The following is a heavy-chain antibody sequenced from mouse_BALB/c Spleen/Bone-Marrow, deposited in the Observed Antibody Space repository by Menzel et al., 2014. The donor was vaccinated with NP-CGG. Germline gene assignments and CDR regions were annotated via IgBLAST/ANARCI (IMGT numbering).Heavy chain of an antibody. V-gene: IGHV2-9*02. CDR3: AREGGYYYGSRAAWFAY. CDR1: GFSLTSYG. Sequence: VHLVESGPGLVAPSQTLSISCTVSGFSLTSYGVHWVRQPPGKGLEWLGVIWACGSTNYNSALMSRLSISKDNAKSQVFLKMNSLQTDDTAMYYCAREGGYYYGSRAAWFAYWGQGTLVTVSA. CDR2: IWACGST. J-gene: IGHJ3*01. D-gene: IGHD1-1*01.